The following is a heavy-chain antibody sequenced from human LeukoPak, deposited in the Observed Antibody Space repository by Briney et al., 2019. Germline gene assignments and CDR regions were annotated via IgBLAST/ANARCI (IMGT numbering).Heavy chain of an antibody. V-gene: IGHV3-9*03. CDR3: AKEEATVGDAFDI. J-gene: IGHJ3*02. CDR1: GFTFDDYA. Sequence: GGSLRLSCAASGFTFDDYAMHWVRQAPGKGLEWVSGISWNSGSIGYADSVKGRFTISRDNAKNSLYLQMNSLRAEDMALYYCAKEEATVGDAFDIWGQGTMVTVSS. D-gene: IGHD1-26*01. CDR2: ISWNSGSI.